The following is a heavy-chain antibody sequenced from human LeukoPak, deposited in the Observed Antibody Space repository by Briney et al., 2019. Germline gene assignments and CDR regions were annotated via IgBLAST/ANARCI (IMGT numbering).Heavy chain of an antibody. D-gene: IGHD3-10*01. Sequence: PGGSLRLSCAASGFTFSTYGMYWVRQAPGKGLEWVAMISYDGSNKYYADSVKGRFTISRDNSKTTLYLQMNSLRAEDTALYYCAKDLRRVPYGFDPPGDYWGQGTLVTVSS. CDR1: GFTFSTYG. CDR3: AKDLRRVPYGFDPPGDY. J-gene: IGHJ4*02. V-gene: IGHV3-30*18. CDR2: ISYDGSNK.